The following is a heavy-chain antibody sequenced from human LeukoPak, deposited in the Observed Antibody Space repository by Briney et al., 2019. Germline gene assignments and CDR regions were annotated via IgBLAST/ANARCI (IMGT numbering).Heavy chain of an antibody. V-gene: IGHV1-18*01. CDR1: GYSFSSYG. Sequence: ASVKVSCKASGYSFSSYGISWVRQAPGQGLEWMGWISAYNDNTKFAQNFQGRVTMTTDTPTSTAYMELRSLRSDDTAVYYCARDSPEDFYDSSGSYDFDIWGQGTTVTVSS. CDR3: ARDSPEDFYDSSGSYDFDI. J-gene: IGHJ3*02. CDR2: ISAYNDNT. D-gene: IGHD3-22*01.